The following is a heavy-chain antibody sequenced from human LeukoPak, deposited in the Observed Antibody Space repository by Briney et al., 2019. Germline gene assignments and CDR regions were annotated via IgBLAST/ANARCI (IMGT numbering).Heavy chain of an antibody. V-gene: IGHV1-69*06. Sequence: SVKVSCKASGGTFSSYAISWVRQAPGQGLEWMGGIIPIFGTANYAQKFQGRVTITADKSTRTAYMELSSLRSEDTAVYYCARSSGTYYDILTGYYLFDYWGQGTLVTVSS. CDR2: IIPIFGTA. CDR1: GGTFSSYA. J-gene: IGHJ4*02. D-gene: IGHD3-9*01. CDR3: ARSSGTYYDILTGYYLFDY.